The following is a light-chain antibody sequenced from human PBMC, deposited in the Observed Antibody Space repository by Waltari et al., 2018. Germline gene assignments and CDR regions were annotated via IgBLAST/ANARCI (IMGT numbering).Light chain of an antibody. CDR2: DVT. CDR1: TSDVGGYNY. Sequence: SALTQPRSVSGSPGQSVTISCTGTTSDVGGYNYVSWYQHHPGKAPKLMIFDVTQRPSGVPDRFSGSKSAKTASLTISGLQAEDEADYYCCSFAGTYTWVFGGGTKVTVL. CDR3: CSFAGTYTWV. J-gene: IGLJ3*02. V-gene: IGLV2-11*01.